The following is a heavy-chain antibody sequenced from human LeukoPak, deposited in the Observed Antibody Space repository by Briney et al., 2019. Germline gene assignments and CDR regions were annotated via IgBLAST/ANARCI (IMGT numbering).Heavy chain of an antibody. V-gene: IGHV3-53*05. Sequence: GGSLRLSCAASGFTVSSNYMSWVRQAPGKGPEWVSVIYSGGITYYADSVKGRFTISRDNSKNTLYLQMNSLRAEDTAVYYCARDKYSSSSYYFDYWGQGTLVTVSS. CDR3: ARDKYSSSSYYFDY. D-gene: IGHD6-6*01. J-gene: IGHJ4*02. CDR2: IYSGGIT. CDR1: GFTVSSNY.